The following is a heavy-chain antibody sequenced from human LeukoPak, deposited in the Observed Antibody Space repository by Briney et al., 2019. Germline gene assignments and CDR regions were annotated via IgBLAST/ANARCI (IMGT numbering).Heavy chain of an antibody. V-gene: IGHV4-34*01. Sequence: SETLSLTCAVYGGSFSGYYWSWIRQPPGKGLEWIVSLSDTGTTYYNPSLESRVTMSVDTSKNQFSLKLSSVTAADTAVYYCARRDHTGRSHAWFDPWGQGTLVTVSS. J-gene: IGHJ5*02. CDR3: ARRDHTGRSHAWFDP. CDR1: GGSFSGYY. CDR2: LSDTGTT. D-gene: IGHD1-14*01.